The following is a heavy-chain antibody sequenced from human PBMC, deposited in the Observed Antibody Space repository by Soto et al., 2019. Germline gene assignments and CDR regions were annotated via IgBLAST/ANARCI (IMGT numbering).Heavy chain of an antibody. CDR1: GFSLSDHY. V-gene: IGHV3-72*01. CDR3: TRALYDGSRNYLLY. D-gene: IGHD3-22*01. Sequence: HPGGSLGLSCAASGFSLSDHYMDWVRQAPGKGPEWVARSRNRQNSYTTQYAASVKDRFTISRDDSKNSLYLQMNSLKTDDTGVYYCTRALYDGSRNYLLYWGQGTLVTVPS. J-gene: IGHJ4*02. CDR2: SRNRQNSYTT.